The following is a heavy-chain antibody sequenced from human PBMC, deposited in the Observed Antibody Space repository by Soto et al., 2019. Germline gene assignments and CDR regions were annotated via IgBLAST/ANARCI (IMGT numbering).Heavy chain of an antibody. J-gene: IGHJ4*02. Sequence: PGESLKISCKGSGYNFTTFWIGWVRQVPGKGLEWMGIIYPGDSETKYSPDFEGQVTISADKSISTAYLQWSSLKASDTAMYYCARYCSGGSCYRPSYQFDYWGQGTLVTVSS. CDR3: ARYCSGGSCYRPSYQFDY. CDR1: GYNFTTFW. D-gene: IGHD2-15*01. V-gene: IGHV5-51*01. CDR2: IYPGDSET.